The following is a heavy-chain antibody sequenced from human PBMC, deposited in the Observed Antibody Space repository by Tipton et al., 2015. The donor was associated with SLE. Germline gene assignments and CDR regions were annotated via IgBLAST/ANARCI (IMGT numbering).Heavy chain of an antibody. V-gene: IGHV1-8*01. J-gene: IGHJ2*01. Sequence: QLVQSGAEVKKPGASVKVSCQASGFTLTGYDIHWVRQAPGHGLEWMGWMIPRSGSTNYAQRFRGRVTMTRNTSIDTAYLELTSLRSEDTAVYYCAREYSSSRGTFFDLWGPGTLVTVSS. CDR1: GFTLTGYD. D-gene: IGHD6-19*01. CDR2: MIPRSGST. CDR3: AREYSSSRGTFFDL.